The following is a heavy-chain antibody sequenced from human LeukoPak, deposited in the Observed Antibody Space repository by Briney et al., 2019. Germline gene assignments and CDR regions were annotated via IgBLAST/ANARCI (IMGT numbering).Heavy chain of an antibody. CDR2: ISGSGGST. CDR3: AKVPSEGYYYDSSGYYYFDY. CDR1: GFTFGSYA. Sequence: GGSLRLSCAASGFTFGSYAMSWVRQAPGKGLECVSAISGSGGSTYYADSVKGRFTISRDNSKNTLYQQMNSLRAEDTAVYYCAKVPSEGYYYDSSGYYYFDYWGQGTLVTVSS. D-gene: IGHD3-22*01. V-gene: IGHV3-23*01. J-gene: IGHJ4*02.